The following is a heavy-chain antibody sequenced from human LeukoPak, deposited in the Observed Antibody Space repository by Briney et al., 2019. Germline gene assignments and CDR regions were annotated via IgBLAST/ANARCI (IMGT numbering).Heavy chain of an antibody. J-gene: IGHJ6*02. D-gene: IGHD2-15*01. CDR1: GYTFTSYD. CDR2: MNPNSGNT. V-gene: IGHV1-8*01. Sequence: ASVKVSCKASGYTFTSYDVNWVRQATGQGLEWMGWMNPNSGNTGLAQKFQGRVTLTRDTSLSTAYMELSNLRSDDTAVYYCARDEVVAARNYFGMVVWGQGTTVSVSS. CDR3: ARDEVVAARNYFGMVV.